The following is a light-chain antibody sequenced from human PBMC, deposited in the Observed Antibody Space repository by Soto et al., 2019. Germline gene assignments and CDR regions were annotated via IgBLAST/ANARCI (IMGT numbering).Light chain of an antibody. CDR3: SSYGGRYNYV. CDR2: EVN. CDR1: SSDVGGYNY. J-gene: IGLJ1*01. V-gene: IGLV2-8*01. Sequence: QSVLTQPPSASGSPGQSVTISCTGTSSDVGGYNYVSWYQQYPGKAPKLMIYEVNKRPSGVPDRFSGSKSGNTASLTVSGLQAEDEAAYYCSSYGGRYNYVFGTGTKLTVL.